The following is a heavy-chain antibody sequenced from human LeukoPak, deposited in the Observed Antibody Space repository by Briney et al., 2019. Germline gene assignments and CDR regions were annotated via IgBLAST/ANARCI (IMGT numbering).Heavy chain of an antibody. J-gene: IGHJ4*02. Sequence: PSQTLSLTCTVSGGSISSGGYYWSWIRQHPGEGLEWIGYIYYSGSTYYNPSLKSRVTISVDTSKNQFSLKLSSVTAADTAVYYCATVSGYHTVDYWGQGTLVTVSS. CDR1: GGSISSGGYY. D-gene: IGHD3-22*01. CDR3: ATVSGYHTVDY. V-gene: IGHV4-31*03. CDR2: IYYSGST.